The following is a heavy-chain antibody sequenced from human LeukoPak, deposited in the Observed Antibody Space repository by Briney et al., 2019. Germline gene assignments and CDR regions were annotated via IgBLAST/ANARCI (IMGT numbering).Heavy chain of an antibody. CDR2: ISSSSAYI. CDR3: ARQAVARPFDL. J-gene: IGHJ3*01. CDR1: GFTFSSYS. V-gene: IGHV3-21*06. Sequence: GGSLRLSCAASGFTFSSYSMNWVRQAPGKGLEWVSFISSSSAYIFYSDSVKGRFTISRDNAQSSLYLQMNSLRAGDTAVYYCARQAVARPFDLWGQGTMVAVSS.